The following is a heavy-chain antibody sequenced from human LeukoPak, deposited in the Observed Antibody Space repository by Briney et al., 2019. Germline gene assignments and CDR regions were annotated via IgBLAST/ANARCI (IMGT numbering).Heavy chain of an antibody. CDR1: GGSISSYY. CDR2: IYYSGST. Sequence: SETLSLTCTVSGGSISSYYWSWIRQPPGKGLEWIGYIYYSGSTNYNPSLKSRVTISVDTSKNQFSLKLSSVTAADTAVYYCARDSGSWLFGYWGQGTLVTVSS. CDR3: ARDSGSWLFGY. V-gene: IGHV4-59*01. J-gene: IGHJ4*02. D-gene: IGHD6-13*01.